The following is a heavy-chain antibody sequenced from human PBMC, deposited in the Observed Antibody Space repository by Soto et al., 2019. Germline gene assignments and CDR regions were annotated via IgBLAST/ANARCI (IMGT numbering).Heavy chain of an antibody. D-gene: IGHD2-21*01. CDR2: ISDSAGST. V-gene: IGHV3-23*01. J-gene: IGHJ5*01. CDR3: AKVRGGGGKCSRGRFDW. Sequence: EVQLLESGGGLVQPGGSLRLSCAASGFTFSNYAMTWVRQAPGKGLEWVTRISDSAGSTEYADSVKGRFTVSRDNSKNILYLRMNSTRAYNTVVYYCAKVRGGGGKCSRGRFDWWGQGPLVIVSS. CDR1: GFTFSNYA.